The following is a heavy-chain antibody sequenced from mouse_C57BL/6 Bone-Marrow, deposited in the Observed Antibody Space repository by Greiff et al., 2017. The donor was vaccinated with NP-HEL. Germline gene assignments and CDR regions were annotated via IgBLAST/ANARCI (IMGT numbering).Heavy chain of an antibody. J-gene: IGHJ1*03. CDR3: ARENRGYFDV. CDR1: GYTFTDYY. V-gene: IGHV1-26*01. CDR2: INPNNGGT. Sequence: EVQLQQSGPELVKPGASVKISCKASGYTFTDYYMNWVKQSHGKSLEWIGDINPNNGGTSYNQKFKGKATLTVDKSSSTAYMELRSLTSEDSAVYYCARENRGYFDVWGTGTTVTVSS.